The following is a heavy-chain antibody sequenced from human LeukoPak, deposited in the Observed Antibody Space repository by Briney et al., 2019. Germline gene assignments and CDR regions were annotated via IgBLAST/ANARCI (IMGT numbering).Heavy chain of an antibody. CDR3: TRGPGDPPNY. V-gene: IGHV3-30-3*01. CDR2: ISYDGSNK. D-gene: IGHD7-27*01. J-gene: IGHJ4*02. Sequence: GGSLRLSCAASGFTFSSYAMSWVRQAPGKGLEWVAVISYDGSNKYYADSVKGRFTISRDNAKYSLYLQMNSLRAEDTAVYYCTRGPGDPPNYWGQGTLVTVSS. CDR1: GFTFSSYA.